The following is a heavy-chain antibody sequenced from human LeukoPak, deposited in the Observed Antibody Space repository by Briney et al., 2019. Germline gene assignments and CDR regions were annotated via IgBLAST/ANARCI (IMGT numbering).Heavy chain of an antibody. CDR1: EFSFSSYW. D-gene: IGHD2-15*01. CDR3: ARSLLSPDPRGASDY. CDR2: IKQDGSEI. J-gene: IGHJ4*02. V-gene: IGHV3-7*01. Sequence: GGPLRLSCVGSEFSFSSYWMSWVRQAPGKGLEWVANIKQDGSEIFYVDSVKGRFTISRDNAKNSLYLQMDNLRAEDTAMYYCARSLLSPDPRGASDYWGQGTLVTVSS.